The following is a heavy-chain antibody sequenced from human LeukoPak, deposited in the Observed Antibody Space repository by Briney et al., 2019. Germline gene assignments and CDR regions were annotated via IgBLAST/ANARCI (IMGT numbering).Heavy chain of an antibody. J-gene: IGHJ4*02. Sequence: ASVKVSCKVSGYTLTELSMHWVRQAPGKGLEWTGGFDPEDGETIYAQKFQGRVTMTEDTSTDTAYMELSSLRSEDTAVYYCATAPRQWLVLSVGQTFDYWGQGTLVTVSS. V-gene: IGHV1-24*01. CDR3: ATAPRQWLVLSVGQTFDY. CDR1: GYTLTELS. D-gene: IGHD6-19*01. CDR2: FDPEDGET.